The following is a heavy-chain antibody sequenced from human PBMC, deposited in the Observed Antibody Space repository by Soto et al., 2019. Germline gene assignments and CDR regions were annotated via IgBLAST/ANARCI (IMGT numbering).Heavy chain of an antibody. CDR2: ISSGSSTI. CDR1: GISFITYA. CDR3: AVDYYYMDV. V-gene: IGHV3-48*01. Sequence: PGGSLRLCCAASGISFITYAMNWVRQAPGKGLEWVSYISSGSSTIYYAESVKGRFTISRDNAKKSLFLQMNSLRAEDTAVYYCAVDYYYMDVWGKGTTVTVSS. J-gene: IGHJ6*03.